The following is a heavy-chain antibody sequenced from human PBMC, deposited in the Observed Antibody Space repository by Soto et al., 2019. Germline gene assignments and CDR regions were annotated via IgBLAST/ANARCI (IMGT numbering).Heavy chain of an antibody. Sequence: SLKVYCKACGYPDSIYAITCVRQAPGQGLELVGWISTNSGNTYYAQNFQGRVTLTTDTSTTTAYMEFRSLTSDDTAIYYCARTYNWNSEVFDHLGQGTLVTGSS. V-gene: IGHV1-18*04. D-gene: IGHD1-7*01. CDR1: GYPDSIYA. CDR2: ISTNSGNT. CDR3: ARTYNWNSEVFDH. J-gene: IGHJ4*02.